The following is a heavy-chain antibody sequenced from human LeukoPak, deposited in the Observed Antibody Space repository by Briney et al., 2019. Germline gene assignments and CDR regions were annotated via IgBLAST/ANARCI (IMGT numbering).Heavy chain of an antibody. CDR2: INPNSGGT. J-gene: IGHJ4*02. CDR3: ARGPCFGYDSRNFDY. CDR1: GYTFTGYY. V-gene: IGHV1-2*04. Sequence: GASVKVSCKASGYTFTGYYMHWVRQAPGQGLEWMGWINPNSGGTNYAQKFQGWVTMTRDTSISTAYMELSRLRSDDTAVYYCARGPCFGYDSRNFDYWGQGTLVTVSS. D-gene: IGHD5-12*01.